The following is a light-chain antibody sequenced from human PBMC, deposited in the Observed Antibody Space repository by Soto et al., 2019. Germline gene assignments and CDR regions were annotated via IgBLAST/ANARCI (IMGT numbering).Light chain of an antibody. V-gene: IGLV2-23*02. Sequence: QSALTQPASVSGSPGQSITNSCTGTSSDVGNYNLVSWYQQHPGKAPKLIIYATRKRPSGVSNRYSGSKSGNTASLTISGLQAEDEATYHCCSYAGSITFTFGGGTKVTVL. CDR1: SSDVGNYNL. CDR3: CSYAGSITFT. CDR2: ATR. J-gene: IGLJ2*01.